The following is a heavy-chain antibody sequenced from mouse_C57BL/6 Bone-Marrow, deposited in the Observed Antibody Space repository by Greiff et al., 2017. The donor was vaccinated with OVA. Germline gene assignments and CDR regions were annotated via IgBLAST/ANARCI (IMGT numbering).Heavy chain of an antibody. D-gene: IGHD3-2*02. CDR2: IYPRSGNT. Sequence: QVQLQQSGAELARPGASVKLSCKASGYTFTSYGISWVKQRTGQGLEWIGEIYPRSGNTYYNEKFKGKATLTADKSSSTAYMELRSLTSEDSAVYFCARSVTAQDSFDYWGQGTTLTVSS. CDR3: ARSVTAQDSFDY. CDR1: GYTFTSYG. V-gene: IGHV1-81*01. J-gene: IGHJ2*01.